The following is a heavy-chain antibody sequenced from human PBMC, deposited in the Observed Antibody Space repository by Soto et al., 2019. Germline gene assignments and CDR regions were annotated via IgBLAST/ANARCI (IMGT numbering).Heavy chain of an antibody. Sequence: VGSLRLSCAASGFSFSSHEINWVRQAPGKGLEWVSYIDSSGSTIYYADSVKGRFTISRDNAKNSLYLQMNSLRAEDTAVYYCARFPHPTAASAYWGQGTLVT. J-gene: IGHJ4*02. CDR3: ARFPHPTAASAY. D-gene: IGHD6-13*01. CDR2: IDSSGSTI. CDR1: GFSFSSHE. V-gene: IGHV3-48*03.